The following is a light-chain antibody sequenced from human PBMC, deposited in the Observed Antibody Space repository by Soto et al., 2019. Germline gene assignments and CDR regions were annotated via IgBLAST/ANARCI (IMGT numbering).Light chain of an antibody. J-gene: IGKJ2*01. CDR1: QSISSY. CDR2: AAS. V-gene: IGKV1-39*01. CDR3: QQSYSTPYT. Sequence: DIQMTQSPSSLSASVGDRVTITCRASQSISSYLNWYQQKPGKAPKLLIYAASSLQSGVPSRFSGSGSGTDFNLTISSLKPEDFATYYCQQSYSTPYTFGQGTQLEIK.